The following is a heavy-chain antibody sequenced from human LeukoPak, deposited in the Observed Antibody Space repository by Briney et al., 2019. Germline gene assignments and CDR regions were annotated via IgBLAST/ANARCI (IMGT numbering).Heavy chain of an antibody. J-gene: IGHJ4*02. CDR1: GFTFGDYG. D-gene: IGHD2-21*02. V-gene: IGHV3-49*03. CDR2: IRSNTYGGST. CDR3: AKNPGWRGVTTFDY. Sequence: PGRSLRLSCEGSGFTFGDYGVGWFRQAPGKGLQWVTSIRSNTYGGSTEYVPSVKGRFTISRDDSNSIAYLQMNSLGAEDTAVYYCAKNPGWRGVTTFDYWGQGTLVTVSS.